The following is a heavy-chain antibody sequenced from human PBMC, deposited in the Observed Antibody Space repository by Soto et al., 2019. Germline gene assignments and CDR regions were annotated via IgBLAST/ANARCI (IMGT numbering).Heavy chain of an antibody. CDR3: ARAAMGGSSWPFVY. D-gene: IGHD6-13*01. V-gene: IGHV4-4*02. CDR2: IYHSGST. Sequence: SETLSLTCAVSGGSISSSNWWSWVRQPPGKGLEWIGEIYHSGSTNYNPSLKSRVTISVDKSKNQFSLKLSSVTAADTAVYYCARAAMGGSSWPFVYWGQGTLVTVSS. J-gene: IGHJ4*02. CDR1: GGSISSSNW.